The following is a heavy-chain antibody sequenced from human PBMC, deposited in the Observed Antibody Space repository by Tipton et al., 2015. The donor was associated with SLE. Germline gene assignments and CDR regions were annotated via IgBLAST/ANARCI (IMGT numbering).Heavy chain of an antibody. J-gene: IGHJ6*03. Sequence: TLSLTCAVYGGSFSGYFWSWIRQPPGKGLEWIGEINHSGSINFNPSLESRVTISVDTSKNQFSLKLSSVTAADTAVYYCARGLISYYYYYMDVWGKGTTVTVSS. CDR1: GGSFSGYF. CDR3: ARGLISYYYYYMDV. CDR2: INHSGSI. V-gene: IGHV4-34*01.